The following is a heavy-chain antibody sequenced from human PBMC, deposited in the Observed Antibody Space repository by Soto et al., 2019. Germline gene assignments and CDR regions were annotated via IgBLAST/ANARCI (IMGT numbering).Heavy chain of an antibody. CDR1: AGSISSSRYY. Sequence: ETLALTCTVSAGSISSSRYYRGWIRPPPGKGLEWIGSIYYSGSTYYNPSLKSRVTISVDTSKNQVSLTLSSVTAADTAVYDCARDRIMCTFGGGAGEWGIDSWGQGTLVTVSS. J-gene: IGHJ4*02. CDR3: ARDRIMCTFGGGAGEWGIDS. D-gene: IGHD3-16*01. V-gene: IGHV4-39*07. CDR2: IYYSGST.